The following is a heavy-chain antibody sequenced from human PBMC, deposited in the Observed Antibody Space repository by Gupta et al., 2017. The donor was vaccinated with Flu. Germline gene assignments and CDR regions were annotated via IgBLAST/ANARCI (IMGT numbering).Heavy chain of an antibody. CDR3: VRDFDWAFQH. D-gene: IGHD3-9*01. V-gene: IGHV3-48*02. CDR2: IGSGGNT. J-gene: IGHJ1*01. Sequence: ELQLAESCGALVQPGGSLRTSCAVSGLTGSDCHMNWVRQVPGRGLEWLSYIGSGGNTDYADSVRGRFTISRDNAKNSLYLQMNNLRDEDTAVYYCVRDFDWAFQHWGQGILVTVSS. CDR1: GLTGSDCH.